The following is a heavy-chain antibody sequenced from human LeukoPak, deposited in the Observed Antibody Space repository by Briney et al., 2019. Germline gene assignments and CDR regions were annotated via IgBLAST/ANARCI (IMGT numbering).Heavy chain of an antibody. Sequence: PGESLRLSCVASGFMLRSYWMSWVRQAPGKGLEWVANIDQDGTSKYYVDSVKGRFTISRDDAKNSLYLQMNSLRAEDTAVYYCARDLFSGSYYEDFWGQGTLVTVSS. J-gene: IGHJ4*02. V-gene: IGHV3-7*01. CDR1: GFMLRSYW. D-gene: IGHD1-26*01. CDR3: ARDLFSGSYYEDF. CDR2: IDQDGTSK.